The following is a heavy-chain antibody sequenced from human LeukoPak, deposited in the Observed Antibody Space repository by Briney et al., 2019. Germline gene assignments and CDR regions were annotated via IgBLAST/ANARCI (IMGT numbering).Heavy chain of an antibody. CDR2: IYYSGST. V-gene: IGHV4-39*01. Sequence: PSETLSLTCTVSGGSISSSSYYWGWIRQPPGKGLEWIGSIYYSGSTYYNPSLKSRVTISVDTSKNQFSLKLSSVTAAGTAVYYCARASRHIDYWGQGTLVTVSS. CDR3: ARASRHIDY. CDR1: GGSISSSSYY. J-gene: IGHJ4*02. D-gene: IGHD5-12*01.